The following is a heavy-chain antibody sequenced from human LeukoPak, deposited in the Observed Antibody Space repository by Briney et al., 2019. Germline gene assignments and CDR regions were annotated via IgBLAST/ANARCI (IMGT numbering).Heavy chain of an antibody. CDR3: ARGTSPRYYYYYYYMDV. CDR1: GYTFTSYG. J-gene: IGHJ6*03. D-gene: IGHD1-7*01. V-gene: IGHV1-18*01. CDR2: ISAYNGNT. Sequence: GASVKVSCKASGYTFTSYGISWVREARGQGLEWMGWISAYNGNTNYAQKLQGRVTMTPDTSTSTAYMELRSLRSDDTAVYYCARGTSPRYYYYYYYMDVWGKGTTVTVSS.